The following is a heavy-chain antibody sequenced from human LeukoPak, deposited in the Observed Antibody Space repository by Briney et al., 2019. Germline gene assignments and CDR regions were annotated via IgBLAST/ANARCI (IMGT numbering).Heavy chain of an antibody. V-gene: IGHV4-38-2*02. CDR2: IYHSGST. CDR1: GYSISSGYY. CDR3: ARGLTMVRGVSAFDI. D-gene: IGHD3-10*01. Sequence: SETLSLTCTVSGYSISSGYYWGWIRRPPGKGLEWIGSIYHSGSTYYNPSLKSRVTISVDTSKNQFSLKLSSVTAADTAVYYCARGLTMVRGVSAFDIWGQGTMVTVSS. J-gene: IGHJ3*02.